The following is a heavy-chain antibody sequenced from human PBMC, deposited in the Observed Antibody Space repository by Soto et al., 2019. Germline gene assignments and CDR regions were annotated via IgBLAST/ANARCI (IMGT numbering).Heavy chain of an antibody. CDR3: ARGVRHSSGWDYYYYGMDV. CDR2: TYYRSKWYN. D-gene: IGHD6-19*01. V-gene: IGHV6-1*01. CDR1: GDSVSSNSAA. J-gene: IGHJ6*02. Sequence: SPTLSLTCAISGDSVSSNSAAWNWIRQSPSRGLEWLGRTYYRSKWYNDYAVSVKSRITINPDTSKNQFSLQLNSVTPEDTAVYYCARGVRHSSGWDYYYYGMDVWGQGTTVTVSS.